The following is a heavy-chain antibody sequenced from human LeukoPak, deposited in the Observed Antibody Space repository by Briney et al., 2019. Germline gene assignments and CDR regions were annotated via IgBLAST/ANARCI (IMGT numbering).Heavy chain of an antibody. Sequence: APVKVSCKASGYTFTGYYMHWVRQAPGQGLEWMGWINPNSGGTNYAQKFQGWVTMTRDTSISTAYMELSRLRSDDTAVYYCARGYSIWFGELCWFDPWGQGTLVTVSS. CDR3: ARGYSIWFGELCWFDP. CDR1: GYTFTGYY. V-gene: IGHV1-2*04. CDR2: INPNSGGT. D-gene: IGHD3-10*01. J-gene: IGHJ5*02.